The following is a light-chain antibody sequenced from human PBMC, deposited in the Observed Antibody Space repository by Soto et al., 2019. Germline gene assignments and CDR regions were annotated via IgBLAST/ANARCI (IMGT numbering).Light chain of an antibody. CDR2: AAS. J-gene: IGKJ2*02. CDR1: QSIRNY. V-gene: IGKV1-39*01. Sequence: DIKMTQSPSSLSASVGDRVPITCRASQSIRNYLNWYQQKPGKAPKLLIYAASSLQSGVPSRFSGSGSGTDLTLTSSRLKPEDFEPYYGQQRGIFGGGKKLDI. CDR3: QQRGI.